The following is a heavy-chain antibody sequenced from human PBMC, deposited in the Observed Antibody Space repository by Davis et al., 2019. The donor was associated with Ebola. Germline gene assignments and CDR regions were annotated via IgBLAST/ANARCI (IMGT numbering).Heavy chain of an antibody. V-gene: IGHV3-9*01. J-gene: IGHJ5*02. D-gene: IGHD3-10*01. CDR1: GLTFDDYA. CDR2: INSNSGTS. CDR3: GKDFYGSGSYIDA. Sequence: SLKISCATSGLTFDDYAMHWFRQAPGKGLEWVSGINSNSGTSAYADSVKGRFTISRDNAQDFLYLQMNSLRTEDTAFYYCGKDFYGSGSYIDAWGQGTLVTASS.